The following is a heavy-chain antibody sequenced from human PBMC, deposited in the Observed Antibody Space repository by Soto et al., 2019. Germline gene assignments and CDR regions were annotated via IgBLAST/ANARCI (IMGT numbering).Heavy chain of an antibody. CDR3: ASHSGSSPEGRYYYGMDV. J-gene: IGHJ6*02. V-gene: IGHV1-69*13. D-gene: IGHD1-26*01. CDR1: GGTFSSYA. CDR2: IISIFGTA. Sequence: SVKVSCKASGGTFSSYAISWVRQAPGQGLEWMGGIISIFGTADYAQKFQGRVTIAADESTSTAYMELSSLRSEDTAVYYCASHSGSSPEGRYYYGMDVWGQGTTVTVSS.